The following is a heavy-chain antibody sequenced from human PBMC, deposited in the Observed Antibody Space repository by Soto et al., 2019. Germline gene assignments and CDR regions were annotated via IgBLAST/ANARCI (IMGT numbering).Heavy chain of an antibody. CDR3: ARVVPAAIVNYYYGMDV. CDR1: GYSFTSYW. Sequence: GESLKISCKGSGYSFTSYWIGWVRQMPVKGLEWMGIIYPGDSDTRYSPSFQGQVTISADKSISTAYLQWSSLKASDTAMYYCARVVPAAIVNYYYGMDVWGHGTTVTVSS. D-gene: IGHD2-2*01. J-gene: IGHJ6*02. V-gene: IGHV5-51*01. CDR2: IYPGDSDT.